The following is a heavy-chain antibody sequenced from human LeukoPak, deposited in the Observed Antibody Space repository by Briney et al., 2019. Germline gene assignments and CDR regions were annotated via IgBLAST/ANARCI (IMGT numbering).Heavy chain of an antibody. D-gene: IGHD2-15*01. CDR1: GGSFSGYC. J-gene: IGHJ3*02. CDR2: INHSGST. V-gene: IGHV4-34*01. CDR3: ARKIPCSGGSCYPINI. Sequence: SETLSLTCAVYGGSFSGYCWSWIRQPPGKGLEWIGEINHSGSTNYNPSLKSRVTISVDTSKNQFSLKLSSVTAADTAVYYCARKIPCSGGSCYPINIWGQGTMVTVSS.